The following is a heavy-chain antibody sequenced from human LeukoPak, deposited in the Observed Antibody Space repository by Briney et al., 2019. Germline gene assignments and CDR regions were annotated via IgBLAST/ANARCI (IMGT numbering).Heavy chain of an antibody. CDR1: GYTFTNYY. CDR2: IDPSGGTT. Sequence: ASVKVSCKASGYTFTNYYIHWVRQAPGQGLEWMGIIDPSGGTTDYAQNFQGRVTMTRDTSASTVYMELSSLRSEDTAVYYCARAFSWGIDVWGQGTTVTDSS. V-gene: IGHV1-46*01. CDR3: ARAFSWGIDV. J-gene: IGHJ6*02. D-gene: IGHD6-6*01.